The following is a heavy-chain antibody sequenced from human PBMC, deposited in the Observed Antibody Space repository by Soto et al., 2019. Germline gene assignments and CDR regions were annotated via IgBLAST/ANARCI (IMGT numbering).Heavy chain of an antibody. CDR1: GFTFSSYG. CDR2: VWYEGRNK. V-gene: IGHV3-33*01. J-gene: IGHJ4*02. D-gene: IGHD2-2*02. Sequence: QVQLVESGGGVVQPGRSLRLSCAASGFTFSSYGMHWVRQAPGKGLEWVAVVWYEGRNKYYADSVKGRFTISRDNSKNTLYLQRNSLRAEDTAVYYCAREGPKLGCSSTSCYTDYWGQGTLVTVSS. CDR3: AREGPKLGCSSTSCYTDY.